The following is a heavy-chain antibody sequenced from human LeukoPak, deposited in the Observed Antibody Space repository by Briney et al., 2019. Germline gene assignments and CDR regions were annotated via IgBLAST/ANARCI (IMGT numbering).Heavy chain of an antibody. D-gene: IGHD1-14*01. J-gene: IGHJ6*03. CDR2: IYHSGST. CDR1: GGSISSGGYY. V-gene: IGHV4-30-2*01. Sequence: SETLSLTCTVSGGSISSGGYYWSCIRQPPGKGLECIGYIYHSGSTYYNPSLKSRVTISVDRSKHQFSLKLSSVTAADTAVYYCARDLNPEGEDYYSYMDVWGKGTTVTVSS. CDR3: ARDLNPEGEDYYSYMDV.